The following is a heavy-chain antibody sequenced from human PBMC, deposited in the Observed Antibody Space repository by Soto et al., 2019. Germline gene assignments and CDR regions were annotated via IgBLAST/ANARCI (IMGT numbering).Heavy chain of an antibody. D-gene: IGHD3-10*01. V-gene: IGHV3-30*18. CDR1: GLSFGSYG. CDR2: ISYDGSKK. Sequence: QVQLMESGGGVVQPGGSLRLSCVVSGLSFGSYGMHWVRQAPGKGLEWVALISYDGSKKYYMDSVKGRFTISRDNSLGTLFRQIISLRPEDTAVYYCVKFRGVDNYYYGMDVWGQGTTVTVSS. J-gene: IGHJ6*02. CDR3: VKFRGVDNYYYGMDV.